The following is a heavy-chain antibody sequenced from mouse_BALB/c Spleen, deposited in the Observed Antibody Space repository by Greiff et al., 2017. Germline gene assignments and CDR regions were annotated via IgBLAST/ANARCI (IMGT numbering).Heavy chain of an antibody. V-gene: IGHV1-77*01. CDR3: ARWDYGSSYDY. Sequence: VKLVESGAELARPGASVKLSCKASGYTFTDYYINWVKQRTGQGLEWIGEIYPGSGNTYYNEKFKGKATLTADKSSSTAYMQLSSLTSEDSAVYFCARWDYGSSYDYWGQGTTLTVSS. CDR2: IYPGSGNT. D-gene: IGHD1-1*01. J-gene: IGHJ2*01. CDR1: GYTFTDYY.